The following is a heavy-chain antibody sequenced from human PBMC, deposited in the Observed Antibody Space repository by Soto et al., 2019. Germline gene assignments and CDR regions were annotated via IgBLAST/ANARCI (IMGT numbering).Heavy chain of an antibody. J-gene: IGHJ5*02. D-gene: IGHD2-15*01. V-gene: IGHV1-46*01. CDR2: LDPSGGGT. Sequence: QVQLVQSGAEVNKPGASVKVSCKASGYTFTNYYMHWVRQAPGQGLEWMGILDPSGGGTSYAQKFQGRLTMTRDTSTSTVYMELSSLRSEDTAVYYCARDRVDCSGGNCWRSVEDTWGQGTLVTVSS. CDR3: ARDRVDCSGGNCWRSVEDT. CDR1: GYTFTNYY.